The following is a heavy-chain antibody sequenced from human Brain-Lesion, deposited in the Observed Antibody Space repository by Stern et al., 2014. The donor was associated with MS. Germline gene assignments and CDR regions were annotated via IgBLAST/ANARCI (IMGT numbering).Heavy chain of an antibody. Sequence: VQLVQSGGGLVRPGGSLRLSCAVSGFTFSDHYMDWVRQAPGKGLEWVGRSRNKPNSYTTEYAASVKGRFTVSRDDSKNLLYLQMNSLKTDDTDVYYCARGFHSFDSWGQGTLVTVSS. CDR3: ARGFHSFDS. CDR1: GFTFSDHY. CDR2: SRNKPNSYTT. V-gene: IGHV3-72*01. J-gene: IGHJ4*02.